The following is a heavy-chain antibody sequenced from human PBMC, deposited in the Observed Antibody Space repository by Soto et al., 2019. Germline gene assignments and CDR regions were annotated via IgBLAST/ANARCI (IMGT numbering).Heavy chain of an antibody. J-gene: IGHJ5*02. CDR1: GGSISSSSYY. D-gene: IGHD6-6*01. CDR2: IYYSGST. CDR3: GTTNAFRPVLRIAAPVEAFDP. Sequence: PSETLSLTCTVSGGSISSSSYYWGWIRQPPGKGLEWIGSIYYSGSTYYNPSLKSRVTISVDTSKNQFSLKLSSVTAADTAVYYCGTTNAFRPVLRIAAPVEAFDPWGKGTLVTVSS. V-gene: IGHV4-39*01.